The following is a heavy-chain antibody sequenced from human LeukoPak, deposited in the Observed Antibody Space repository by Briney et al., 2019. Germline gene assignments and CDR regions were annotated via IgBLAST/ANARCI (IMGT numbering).Heavy chain of an antibody. CDR1: GFTFSSYA. CDR2: ISYDGSNR. CDR3: ARDYYYDSSGYSYYFGY. J-gene: IGHJ4*02. V-gene: IGHV3-30*04. D-gene: IGHD3-22*01. Sequence: PGGSLRISCAASGFTFSSYAMHWVRQAPGKGLEWVALISYDGSNRYYADSVKGRFTISRDNSKNTLYLQMNSLRAEDTAVYYCARDYYYDSSGYSYYFGYWGQGTLVTVSS.